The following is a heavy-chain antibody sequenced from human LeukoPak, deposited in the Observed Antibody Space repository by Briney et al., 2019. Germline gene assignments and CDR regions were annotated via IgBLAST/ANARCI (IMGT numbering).Heavy chain of an antibody. CDR2: MNPNSGNT. Sequence: ASVKVSCKASGYTFTSYDINWVRQATGQGLEWMGWMNPNSGNTGYAQNFQGRLTMTRNTSIRTVYMELSSLRSEDTAVYYCARGPRSGDLSLGYWFDPWGQGTLVSVSS. J-gene: IGHJ5*02. V-gene: IGHV1-8*01. D-gene: IGHD3-10*02. CDR1: GYTFTSYD. CDR3: ARGPRSGDLSLGYWFDP.